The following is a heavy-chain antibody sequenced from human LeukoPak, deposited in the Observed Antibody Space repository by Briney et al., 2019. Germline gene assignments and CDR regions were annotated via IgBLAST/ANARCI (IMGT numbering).Heavy chain of an antibody. V-gene: IGHV3-7*01. CDR3: VRGGSIVVIVAETYGFDY. CDR1: GFTFNSYW. J-gene: IGHJ4*02. Sequence: PGGSLRLSCAASGFTFNSYWMSWVRQAPGKGLEWVARIKKDGSEKKYVDSVKGRFTISRDNDKNSLYLQINSLKAKDTAVYYCVRGGSIVVIVAETYGFDYWGQGTRVTVSS. D-gene: IGHD6-13*01. CDR2: IKKDGSEK.